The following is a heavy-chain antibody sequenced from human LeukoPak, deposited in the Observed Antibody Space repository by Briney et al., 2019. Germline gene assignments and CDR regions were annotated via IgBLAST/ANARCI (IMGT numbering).Heavy chain of an antibody. D-gene: IGHD3-22*01. CDR2: IIPIFGTA. V-gene: IGHV1-69*13. J-gene: IGHJ3*02. CDR1: GGTFSSYA. CDR3: ARVYDSSGYYRAAGAFDI. Sequence: SVKVSCMASGGTFSSYAISWVRQAPGQGLEWMGGIIPIFGTANYAQKFQGRVTITADESTSTAYMELSSLRSVDTAVYYCARVYDSSGYYRAAGAFDIWGQGTMVTVSS.